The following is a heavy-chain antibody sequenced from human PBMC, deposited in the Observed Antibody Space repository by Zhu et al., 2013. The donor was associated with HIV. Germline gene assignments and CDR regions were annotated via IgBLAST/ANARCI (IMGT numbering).Heavy chain of an antibody. V-gene: IGHV1-18*01. CDR2: ISANNGNT. CDR1: GYTFTSYG. CDR3: ARDKSEYCNTCYYGMDI. D-gene: IGHD2-15*01. Sequence: QVQLVQSGAEVKKPGASVTVSCKASGYTFTSYGISWVRQAPGQGLEWMGWISANNGNTNYVQKFHDRVTMTTDTSTSTAYMELRSLRSDDTAVYYCARDKSEYCNTCYYGMDIWGQGTTVTVSS. J-gene: IGHJ6*02.